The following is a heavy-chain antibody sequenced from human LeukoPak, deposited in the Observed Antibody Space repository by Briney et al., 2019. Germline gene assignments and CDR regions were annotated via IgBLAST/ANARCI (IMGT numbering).Heavy chain of an antibody. V-gene: IGHV3-7*03. J-gene: IGHJ4*02. Sequence: GGSLRLSCAASGFTFSSYWMSWVRQAPGKGLEWVANIKQDGSEKYYVDSVKGRFTISRDNAKNSLYLQMNSLRAEDTALYYCAKSSFGSYGTFYTLFDYWGQGTLVTVSS. CDR2: IKQDGSEK. CDR1: GFTFSSYW. CDR3: AKSSFGSYGTFYTLFDY. D-gene: IGHD1-26*01.